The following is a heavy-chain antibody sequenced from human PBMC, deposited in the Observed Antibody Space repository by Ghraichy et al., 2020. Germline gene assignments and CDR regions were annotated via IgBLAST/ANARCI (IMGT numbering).Heavy chain of an antibody. Sequence: GGSLRLSCAASGFTFSSYAMSWVRQAPGKGLEWVSAISGSGGSTYYADSVKGRFTISRDNSKNTLYLQMNSLRAEDTAVYYCANSMSVAEGFDYWGQGTLVTVSS. V-gene: IGHV3-23*01. CDR1: GFTFSSYA. J-gene: IGHJ4*02. CDR2: ISGSGGST. D-gene: IGHD2/OR15-2a*01. CDR3: ANSMSVAEGFDY.